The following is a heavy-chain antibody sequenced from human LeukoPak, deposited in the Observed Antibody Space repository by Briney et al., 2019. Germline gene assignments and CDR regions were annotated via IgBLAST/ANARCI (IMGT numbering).Heavy chain of an antibody. D-gene: IGHD3-22*01. Sequence: ASVKVSCKASGYTFTGYHMHWVRQAPGQGLEWMGWINPNSGGTNYAQKFQGRVTMTRDTSISTAYMELSRLRSDDTAVYYCASPYEDSSGYTDYWGQGTLVTVSS. CDR2: INPNSGGT. CDR1: GYTFTGYH. J-gene: IGHJ4*02. V-gene: IGHV1-2*02. CDR3: ASPYEDSSGYTDY.